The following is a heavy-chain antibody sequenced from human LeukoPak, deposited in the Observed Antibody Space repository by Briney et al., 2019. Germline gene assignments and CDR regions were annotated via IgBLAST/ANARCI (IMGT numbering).Heavy chain of an antibody. CDR2: IYYSGST. CDR1: GGSISSSSYY. D-gene: IGHD2-2*01. Sequence: PSETLSLTCTVSGGSISSSSYYWGWIRQPPGKGLEWIGSIYYSGSTYYNPSLKSRVTISVDTSKNQFSLKLSSVTAADTAVYYCARHFPLNIVVVPAAIDYWGQGTLVTVSS. V-gene: IGHV4-39*01. CDR3: ARHFPLNIVVVPAAIDY. J-gene: IGHJ4*02.